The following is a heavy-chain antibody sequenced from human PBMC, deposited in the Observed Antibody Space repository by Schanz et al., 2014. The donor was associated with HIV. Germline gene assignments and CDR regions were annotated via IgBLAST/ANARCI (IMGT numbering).Heavy chain of an antibody. CDR3: ARGENWPGGASDF. CDR1: GYTFTNYG. CDR2: SSTSNRDT. J-gene: IGHJ4*02. V-gene: IGHV1-18*01. D-gene: IGHD3-16*01. Sequence: QVQLVQSGTEVKKPGASVKVSCKTSGYTFTNYGVTWVRQAPGQGLTWMGWSSTSNRDTKYTQWLQGRVTMTTDTSTSTAYMELRSLKSDDTAVYYCARGENWPGGASDFWGQGTLVAVSS.